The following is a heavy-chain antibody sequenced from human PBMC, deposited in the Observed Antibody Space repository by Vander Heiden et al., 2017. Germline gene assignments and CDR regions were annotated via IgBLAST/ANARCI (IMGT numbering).Heavy chain of an antibody. D-gene: IGHD2-8*01. Sequence: EVQLVESGGGLVKPGGSLRLSCAASGFTFSSYSMNWVRQAPGKGLEWVSSISSSSSYIYYADSVKGRFTISRDNAKNSLYLQMNSLRAEDTAVYYCARGTNGGDYFDYWGQGTLVTVSS. CDR3: ARGTNGGDYFDY. CDR1: GFTFSSYS. V-gene: IGHV3-21*01. CDR2: ISSSSSYI. J-gene: IGHJ4*02.